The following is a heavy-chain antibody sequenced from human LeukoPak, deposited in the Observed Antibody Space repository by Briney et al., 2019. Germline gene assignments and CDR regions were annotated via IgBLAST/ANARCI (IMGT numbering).Heavy chain of an antibody. J-gene: IGHJ4*02. Sequence: PGESLKISCQGSGYSFTSYWIGWVRQMPGKGLEWMGIIYPGDSGSDTRYSPSFQGQVTLSTDKSINTAYLQWSSLKASDTAMYYYARRSRDGYNYFDYWGQGTLVTVSS. V-gene: IGHV5-51*01. CDR1: GYSFTSYW. CDR3: ARRSRDGYNYFDY. CDR2: IYPGDSGSDT. D-gene: IGHD5-24*01.